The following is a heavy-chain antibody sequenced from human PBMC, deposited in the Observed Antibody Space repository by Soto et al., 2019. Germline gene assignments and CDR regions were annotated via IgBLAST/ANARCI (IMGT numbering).Heavy chain of an antibody. J-gene: IGHJ4*02. CDR1: GGSFSGYY. V-gene: IGHV4-34*01. D-gene: IGHD1-7*01. Sequence: QVQLQQWGAGLLKPSETLSLTCAVYGGSFSGYYWSWIRPPPGKGLEWIGEINHSGRTNNNPSLNKRFTPSVNTSMTLFSQKPSTETAVATAVYYSARASKTQTTRRVRGPYYFDYWGQGTLVTVSS. CDR2: INHSGRT. CDR3: ARASKTQTTRRVRGPYYFDY.